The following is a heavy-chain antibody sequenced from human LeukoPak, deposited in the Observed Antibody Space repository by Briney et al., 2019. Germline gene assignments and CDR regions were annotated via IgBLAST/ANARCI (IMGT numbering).Heavy chain of an antibody. CDR3: AKWGCSGGSCYPFAY. V-gene: IGHV3-21*04. CDR1: GFTFSSYG. J-gene: IGHJ4*02. Sequence: GGSLRLSCAASGFTFSSYGMNWVRQAPGKGLEWVSSISSSSSYIYYADSVKGRFTISRDNAKNSLFLQMNSLRAEDTAVYYCAKWGCSGGSCYPFAYWGQGTLVTVSS. D-gene: IGHD2-15*01. CDR2: ISSSSSYI.